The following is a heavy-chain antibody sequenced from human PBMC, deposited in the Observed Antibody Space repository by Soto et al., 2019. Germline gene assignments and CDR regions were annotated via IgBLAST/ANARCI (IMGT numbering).Heavy chain of an antibody. V-gene: IGHV1-69*01. J-gene: IGHJ6*02. D-gene: IGHD2-2*01. CDR2: IIPISDTT. CDR1: GGTFSSYA. Sequence: QVQLVQSGAEMKKPGSSVKVSCKASGGTFSSYAISWVRQAPGQGLEWMGGIIPISDTTNYAQKFQGRVTITADESASTAYMELRSLRSEDTAVYYCPRSQGSSTSLEIYYYYYYGMDVWGQGTTVTVSS. CDR3: PRSQGSSTSLEIYYYYYYGMDV.